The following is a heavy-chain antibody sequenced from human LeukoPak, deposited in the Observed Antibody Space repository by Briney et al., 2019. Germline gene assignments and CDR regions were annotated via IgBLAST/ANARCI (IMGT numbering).Heavy chain of an antibody. V-gene: IGHV4-59*01. Sequence: SETLSLTCTVSGGSISNYYWSWIRQPPGKGLEWIGYIYYSGNTNYNASLKGRVTISVDTSKNQFSLNLYFVTAADTAVYYCARARYLGSAFDIWGQGTMVTVSS. CDR1: GGSISNYY. CDR3: ARARYLGSAFDI. CDR2: IYYSGNT. J-gene: IGHJ3*02. D-gene: IGHD1-14*01.